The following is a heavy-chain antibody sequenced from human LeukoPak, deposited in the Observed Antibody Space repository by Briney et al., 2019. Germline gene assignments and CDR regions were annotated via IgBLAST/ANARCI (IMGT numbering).Heavy chain of an antibody. D-gene: IGHD3-10*01. CDR1: GGSISGYY. CDR3: ARDRVRQGFFDY. Sequence: PSETLSLSCTVSGGSISGYYWSWIRQPPGQGLEWIGYIYYSGNTNYNPSLKSRVTISVDTSRNQLSQKLTSVTAADTAVYYCARDRVRQGFFDYWGQGSLVTVSS. J-gene: IGHJ4*02. CDR2: IYYSGNT. V-gene: IGHV4-59*01.